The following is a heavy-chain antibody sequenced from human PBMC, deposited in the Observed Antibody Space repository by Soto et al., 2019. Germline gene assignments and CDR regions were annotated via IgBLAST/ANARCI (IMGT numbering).Heavy chain of an antibody. D-gene: IGHD2-8*02. Sequence: SDTLSLTCAVCGGSFSGYYWTWIRQPPGTGLEWIGEINHSGSTNYNPSLKSRVTISVDTSKNQFSLKLTSVTAADTAVYYCAKDKITGHFDNWGQGTLVTVSS. J-gene: IGHJ4*01. V-gene: IGHV4-34*01. CDR1: GGSFSGYY. CDR3: AKDKITGHFDN. CDR2: INHSGST.